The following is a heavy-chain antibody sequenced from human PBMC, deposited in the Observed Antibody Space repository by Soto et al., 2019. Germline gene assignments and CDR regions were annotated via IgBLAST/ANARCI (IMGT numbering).Heavy chain of an antibody. Sequence: ASVKVSCKTSGYTFTGYYIHWVRQPPGQGLEWMWWIDPNSGGTNYAQKFQGRVTMTRDTSISTAYMELSRLTSDDSAVVYCARHVGYDASLDVWGQGSLVTVSS. CDR1: GYTFTGYY. CDR3: ARHVGYDASLDV. CDR2: IDPNSGGT. V-gene: IGHV1-2*02. J-gene: IGHJ4*02. D-gene: IGHD5-12*01.